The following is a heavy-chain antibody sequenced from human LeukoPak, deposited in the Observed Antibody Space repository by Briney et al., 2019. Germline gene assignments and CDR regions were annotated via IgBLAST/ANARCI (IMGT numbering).Heavy chain of an antibody. CDR2: IGSVGHST. J-gene: IGHJ3*02. V-gene: IGHV3-23*01. CDR3: AKDIELSI. CDR1: GFRFSDAA. D-gene: IGHD3-16*02. Sequence: GGSLRLSCAASGFRFSDAAMTWVRQAPGKGLEWVSLIGSVGHSTYYGDSVKGRFTISRDNSENTLSLQMNSLRVEDMAIYYCAKDIELSILGLGTMVTVSS.